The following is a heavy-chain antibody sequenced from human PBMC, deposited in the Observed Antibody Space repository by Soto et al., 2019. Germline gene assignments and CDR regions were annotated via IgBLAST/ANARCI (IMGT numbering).Heavy chain of an antibody. CDR2: ISVSGGST. CDR3: AKVIFDARGVVPAVANDAFDI. D-gene: IGHD2-2*01. V-gene: IGHV3-23*01. Sequence: PGGSLRLSCAASGFTFSSYAMSWVRQAPGKGLEWVSAISVSGGSTYYADSVKGRFTISRDNSKNTLYLQMNSLRAEDTAVYYCAKVIFDARGVVPAVANDAFDIWGQGTMVTVSS. CDR1: GFTFSSYA. J-gene: IGHJ3*02.